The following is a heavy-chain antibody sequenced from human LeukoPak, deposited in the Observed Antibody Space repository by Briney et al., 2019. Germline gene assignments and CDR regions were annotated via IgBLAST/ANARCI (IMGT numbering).Heavy chain of an antibody. Sequence: PSETLSLTCTISGGSISPHYWSWIRQPPGKGLEWIGYIYYSGSTNYNPSLKSRVTISVDTSKNQFSLKLSSVTAADTAVYYCARVTSRSYFDYWGQGTLVTVSS. CDR2: IYYSGST. V-gene: IGHV4-59*11. CDR1: GGSISPHY. J-gene: IGHJ4*02. D-gene: IGHD4-11*01. CDR3: ARVTSRSYFDY.